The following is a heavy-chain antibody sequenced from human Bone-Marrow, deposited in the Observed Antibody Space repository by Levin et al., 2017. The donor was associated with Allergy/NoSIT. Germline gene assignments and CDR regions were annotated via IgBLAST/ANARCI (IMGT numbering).Heavy chain of an antibody. CDR2: IKVDGSET. J-gene: IGHJ5*02. CDR1: GFSFSTYW. D-gene: IGHD6-19*01. CDR3: AKDFGSGWTWGNGP. Sequence: SGGSLRLSCAASGFSFSTYWMAWVRQAPGKGLEWVASIKVDGSETYYVDSVGGRFTISRDNAESALYLKLNNLRGEDTAVYYCAKDFGSGWTWGNGPWGQGTLVIVST. V-gene: IGHV3-7*01.